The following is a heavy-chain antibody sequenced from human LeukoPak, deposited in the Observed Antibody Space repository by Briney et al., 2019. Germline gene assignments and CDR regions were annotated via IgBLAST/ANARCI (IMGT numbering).Heavy chain of an antibody. CDR1: GGSFSGYY. CDR3: ARAGSGYYYGPGLYYFDY. CDR2: INHSGST. Sequence: PSETLSPTCAVYGGSFSGYYWSWIRQPPGKGLEWIGEINHSGSTNYNPSLKSRVTISVGTSKNQFSLKLSSVTAADTAVYYCARAGSGYYYGPGLYYFDYWGQGTLVTVSS. J-gene: IGHJ4*02. D-gene: IGHD3-22*01. V-gene: IGHV4-34*01.